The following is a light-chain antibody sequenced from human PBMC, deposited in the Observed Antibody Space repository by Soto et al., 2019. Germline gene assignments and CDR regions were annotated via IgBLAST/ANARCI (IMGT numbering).Light chain of an antibody. V-gene: IGLV1-44*01. CDR2: INN. CDR1: SANIGTNP. Sequence: QSVLTQPPSVSGTPGKRVTISCSRSSANIGTNPVNWYQQLPGTAPKLLMYINNQRPSGVPDRFSGSTSGTSASLAIRGLHSEDEDEYDCAAWDYSMNAWVFGGGTKLTVL. CDR3: AAWDYSMNAWV. J-gene: IGLJ3*02.